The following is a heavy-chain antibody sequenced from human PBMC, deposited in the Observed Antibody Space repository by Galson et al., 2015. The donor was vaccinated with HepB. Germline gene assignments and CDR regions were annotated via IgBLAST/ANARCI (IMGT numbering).Heavy chain of an antibody. CDR3: ARASPGYYYMDV. V-gene: IGHV3-11*06. J-gene: IGHJ6*03. Sequence: SLRLSCAASGFTFSDYYMSWIRQAPGKGLEWVSYISSSSSYTNYADSVKGRFTISRDNAKNSLYLQMNSLRAEDTAVYYCARASPGYYYMDVWGKGTTVTVSS. CDR1: GFTFSDYY. CDR2: ISSSSSYT.